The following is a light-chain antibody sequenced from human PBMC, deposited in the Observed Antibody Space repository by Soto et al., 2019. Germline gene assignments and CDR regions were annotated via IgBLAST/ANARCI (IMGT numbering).Light chain of an antibody. CDR2: AAS. Sequence: DIQMTQSPSSLSASVGDRVTITCRASQGIRDALGWYQQKPGKAPKRLIYAASSLQSGVPSRFSGSGSGTEFTLTISSLQPEDFATYYYLQHNSYPLTFGQGTKVEIK. V-gene: IGKV1-17*01. J-gene: IGKJ1*01. CDR3: LQHNSYPLT. CDR1: QGIRDA.